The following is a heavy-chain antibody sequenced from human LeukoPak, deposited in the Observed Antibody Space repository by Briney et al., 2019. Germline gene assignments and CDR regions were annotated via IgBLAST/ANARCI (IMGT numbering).Heavy chain of an antibody. D-gene: IGHD4-23*01. J-gene: IGHJ4*02. V-gene: IGHV4-39*01. CDR2: IYYSGST. CDR3: AGIMTTVAEAGE. Sequence: SETLSLTCTVSGGYISSSSYYWGWIRQPPGKGLEWIGCIYYSGSTYYNPSLKSRVTISVATSKNQFSLKLSSVPAADTAVYYCAGIMTTVAEAGEWGQGTLVTVSS. CDR1: GGYISSSSYY.